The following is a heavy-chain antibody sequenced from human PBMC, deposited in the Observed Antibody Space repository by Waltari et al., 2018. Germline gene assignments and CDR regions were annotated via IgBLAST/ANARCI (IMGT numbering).Heavy chain of an antibody. CDR3: AKALEWLPDAFDI. J-gene: IGHJ3*02. D-gene: IGHD3-3*01. CDR2: ISGSGDST. Sequence: EVQLLESGGGLVQPAASLILSCAASGFTFSSYAMSWVPQAPGKGLEGVSAISGSGDSTYYADSVKGRFTISRDNSKNTLYLQMNSLRAEDTAVYYCAKALEWLPDAFDIWGQGTMVTVSS. CDR1: GFTFSSYA. V-gene: IGHV3-23*01.